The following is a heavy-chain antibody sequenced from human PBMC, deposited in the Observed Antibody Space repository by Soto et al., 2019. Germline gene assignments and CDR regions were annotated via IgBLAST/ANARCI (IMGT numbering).Heavy chain of an antibody. J-gene: IGHJ4*02. CDR2: IKQDGSEK. Sequence: PGGSLRLSCAASGFTFSSYWMSWVRQAPGKGLEWVANIKQDGSEKYYVDSVKGRFTISRDNAKNSLYLQMNSLRAEDTAVYYCARVYSSSWYVSYFDYWGQGTLVTVSS. CDR1: GFTFSSYW. V-gene: IGHV3-7*04. D-gene: IGHD6-13*01. CDR3: ARVYSSSWYVSYFDY.